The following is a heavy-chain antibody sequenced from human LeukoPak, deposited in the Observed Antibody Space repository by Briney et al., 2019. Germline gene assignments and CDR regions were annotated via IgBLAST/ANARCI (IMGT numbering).Heavy chain of an antibody. J-gene: IGHJ4*02. Sequence: SQTLSLTCTVSGGSISSGSYYWSWIRQPAGKGLEWIGRIYTSGSTNYSPSLKSRVTISVDTSKNQFSLKLSSVTAADTAVYYCARGLYSGSYDIDYWGQGTLVTVSS. D-gene: IGHD1-26*01. CDR2: IYTSGST. CDR1: GGSISSGSYY. V-gene: IGHV4-61*02. CDR3: ARGLYSGSYDIDY.